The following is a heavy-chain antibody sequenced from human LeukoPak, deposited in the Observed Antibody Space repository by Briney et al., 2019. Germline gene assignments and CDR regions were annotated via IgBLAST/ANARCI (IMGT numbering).Heavy chain of an antibody. CDR2: IYYSGNT. J-gene: IGHJ3*02. CDR3: ARYQSAFDI. CDR1: GGSISSSTYY. Sequence: KPSETLSLTCTVSGGSISSSTYYWGWIRQPPGKGLDYIGSIYYSGNTYYNPSLKSRVTISVDTSKNQFSLKLSSVTAADTAVYYCARYQSAFDIWGQGAMVTVSS. D-gene: IGHD2-2*01. V-gene: IGHV4-39*01.